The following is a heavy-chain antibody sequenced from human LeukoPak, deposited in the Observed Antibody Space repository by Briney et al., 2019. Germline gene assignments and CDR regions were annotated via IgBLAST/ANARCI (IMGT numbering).Heavy chain of an antibody. J-gene: IGHJ4*02. CDR2: ISAYNGNT. Sequence: ASVKVSCKASGYTFTSYGISWVRQAPGQGLEWMGWISAYNGNTNYAQKLQGRVTMTTDTSTSTAYMELRSLRSDGTAVYYCARVVDSYGALDFDYWGQGTLVTVSS. D-gene: IGHD5-18*01. V-gene: IGHV1-18*01. CDR3: ARVVDSYGALDFDY. CDR1: GYTFTSYG.